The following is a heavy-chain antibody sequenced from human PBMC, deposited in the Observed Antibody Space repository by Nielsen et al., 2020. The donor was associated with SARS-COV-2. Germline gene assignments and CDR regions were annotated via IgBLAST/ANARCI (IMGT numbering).Heavy chain of an antibody. V-gene: IGHV3-74*01. CDR2: INRDGSVT. Sequence: GESLKISCAASGFTFSDYAMHWVRQGPGKGLVWVSRINRDGSVTNYADSVKGRFTISRDSARSSIYLQMNSLRAEDTAVYYCASSGWLDYWGQGTLVTVSS. J-gene: IGHJ4*02. CDR1: GFTFSDYA. CDR3: ASSGWLDY. D-gene: IGHD6-19*01.